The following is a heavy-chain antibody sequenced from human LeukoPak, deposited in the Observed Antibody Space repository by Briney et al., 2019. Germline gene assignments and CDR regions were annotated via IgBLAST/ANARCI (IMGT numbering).Heavy chain of an antibody. V-gene: IGHV3-23*01. CDR1: GFTFSSYA. D-gene: IGHD6-13*01. J-gene: IGHJ4*02. Sequence: PGGSLRLSCAASGFTFSSYAMSWVRQAPGKGLEWVSTISAGGGSTYYADSVKGRFTISRDNSKDTLYLQMNGLRAEDTAVYFCAKQSAGSAAWYSLHYDFWGQGTLVTVSS. CDR2: ISAGGGST. CDR3: AKQSAGSAAWYSLHYDF.